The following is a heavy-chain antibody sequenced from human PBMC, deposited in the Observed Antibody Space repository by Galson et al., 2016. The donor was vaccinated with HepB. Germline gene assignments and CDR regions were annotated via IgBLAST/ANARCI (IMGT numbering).Heavy chain of an antibody. CDR3: AREFFERAGPNYFDY. V-gene: IGHV3-30*03. CDR1: GFTFSQYG. CDR2: IAYDGSIK. D-gene: IGHD6-19*01. Sequence: LRLSCAASGFTFSQYGMHWVRQAPGKGLEWVAVIAYDGSIKHYADSVKGRFTVSRDNSRNTLDLQVDSLRAEDTAVYYCAREFFERAGPNYFDYWGQGALVTASS. J-gene: IGHJ4*02.